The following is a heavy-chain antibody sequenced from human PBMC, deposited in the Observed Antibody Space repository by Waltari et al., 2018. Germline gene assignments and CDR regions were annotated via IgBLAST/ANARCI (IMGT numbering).Heavy chain of an antibody. CDR1: GFSLSMYG. V-gene: IGHV3-30*18. D-gene: IGHD3-10*01. J-gene: IGHJ4*02. Sequence: QVQLVESGGGVVQPGVSLRLSCAATGFSLSMYGGHWVRQAPGKGQEWGTVISHDGGRQHYADPVKGRFTISRDNFKSTLYLQMNSLRPEDTAVYFCAKDRHGAYDSGGFDYWGQGTLVTVSS. CDR3: AKDRHGAYDSGGFDY. CDR2: ISHDGGRQ.